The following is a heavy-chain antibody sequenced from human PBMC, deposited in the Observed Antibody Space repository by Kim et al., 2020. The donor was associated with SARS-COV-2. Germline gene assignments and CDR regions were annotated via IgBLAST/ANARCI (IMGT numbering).Heavy chain of an antibody. J-gene: IGHJ4*01. V-gene: IGHV3-30*04. Sequence: GGSLRLSCAASGFTFSSYAMHWVRQAPGKGLEWVAVISYDGSNKYYADSVKGRFTISRDNSKNTLYLQMNSLRAEDTAVYYCARGGGDGYNEGYFDYWG. D-gene: IGHD3-16*01. CDR1: GFTFSSYA. CDR3: ARGGGDGYNEGYFDY. CDR2: ISYDGSNK.